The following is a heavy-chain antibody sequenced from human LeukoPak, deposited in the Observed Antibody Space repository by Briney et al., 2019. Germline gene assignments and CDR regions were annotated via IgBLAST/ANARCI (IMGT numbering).Heavy chain of an antibody. CDR2: INPNSGGT. CDR1: GYTFTGYY. V-gene: IGHV1-2*02. CDR3: ARVYNWNYVDWSDP. D-gene: IGHD1-7*01. Sequence: ASVKVSCKASGYTFTGYYMHWVRQAPGQGLEWMGWINPNSGGTNYAQKFQGRVTMTRDTSISTAYMELSRLRSDDTAVYYCARVYNWNYVDWSDPWGQGTLVTVSS. J-gene: IGHJ5*02.